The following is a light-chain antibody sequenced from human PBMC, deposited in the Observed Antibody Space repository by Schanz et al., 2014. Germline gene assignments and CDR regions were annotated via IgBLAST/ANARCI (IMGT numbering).Light chain of an antibody. Sequence: QSALTQPRSVSGSPGQSVTISCTGTSSDVGGYNYVSWYQQHPGKAPKLMIYEVTKRPSGVPDRFSGSKSGNTASLTISGLQADDEAVYYCSSYAGSYNGVLFGGGTKLTVL. CDR3: SSYAGSYNGVL. J-gene: IGLJ3*02. V-gene: IGLV2-11*01. CDR1: SSDVGGYNY. CDR2: EVT.